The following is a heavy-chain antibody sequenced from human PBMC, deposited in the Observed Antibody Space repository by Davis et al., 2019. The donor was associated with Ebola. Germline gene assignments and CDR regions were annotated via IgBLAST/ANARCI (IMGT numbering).Heavy chain of an antibody. CDR1: GYTFTSYG. J-gene: IGHJ4*02. Sequence: AASVKVSCKASGYTFTSYGITWVRQAPGQGIEWMGGIIPIFGTENHAQKFQGRVTITADESTSTAYMELSSLRSEDTAVYYCARDRLYCASGDGQVVRCLLSDYWGQGTLVTVSS. D-gene: IGHD6-6*01. CDR3: ARDRLYCASGDGQVVRCLLSDY. CDR2: IIPIFGTE. V-gene: IGHV1-69*13.